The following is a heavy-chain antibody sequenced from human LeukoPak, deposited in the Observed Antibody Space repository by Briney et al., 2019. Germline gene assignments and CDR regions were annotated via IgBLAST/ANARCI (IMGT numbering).Heavy chain of an antibody. V-gene: IGHV1-46*01. CDR2: INPSGGST. D-gene: IGHD3-9*01. CDR3: SRGPSASDWFVFGGPY. J-gene: IGHJ4*02. CDR1: GFTFTDYS. Sequence: ASVKVSCKASGFTFTDYSMHWVRQAPGQGLEWMGIINPSGGSTTYAQKFQGRVTMTRDTSTSTVYMELRSLRSEDTAVYYCSRGPSASDWFVFGGPYWGQGTLVTVSS.